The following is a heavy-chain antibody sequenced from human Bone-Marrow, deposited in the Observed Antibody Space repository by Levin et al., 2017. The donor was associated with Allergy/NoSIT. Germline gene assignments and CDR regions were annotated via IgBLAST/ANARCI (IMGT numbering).Heavy chain of an antibody. J-gene: IGHJ4*02. Sequence: GESLKISCAASAFTFSDYNMNWIRQAPGKGLEWVSYISAAGSAIYYADSVKGRFTISRDNAKNSLYLQMNSLRAEDTAFYYCAGVHKSSGYYYFDYWGQGTLVTVSS. V-gene: IGHV3-11*01. D-gene: IGHD3-22*01. CDR1: AFTFSDYN. CDR3: AGVHKSSGYYYFDY. CDR2: ISAAGSAI.